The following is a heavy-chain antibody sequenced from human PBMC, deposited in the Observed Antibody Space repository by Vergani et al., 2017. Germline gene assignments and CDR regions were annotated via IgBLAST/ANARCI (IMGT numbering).Heavy chain of an antibody. J-gene: IGHJ4*02. D-gene: IGHD6-13*01. Sequence: EVQLLESGGGLVQPGGSLRLSCAASGFTFSSYAMSWVRQAPGKGLEWVSAISGSGGSTYYADSVKGRFTISRDNSKNTLYMQMNSLRAEDTAVYYGAKDRYSSSWYSEYYFDYWGQGTLVTVSS. CDR1: GFTFSSYA. CDR3: AKDRYSSSWYSEYYFDY. V-gene: IGHV3-23*01. CDR2: ISGSGGST.